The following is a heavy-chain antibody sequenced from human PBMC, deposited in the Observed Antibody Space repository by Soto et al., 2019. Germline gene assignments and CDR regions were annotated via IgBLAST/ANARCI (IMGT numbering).Heavy chain of an antibody. J-gene: IGHJ6*03. V-gene: IGHV1-18*01. CDR1: GYTFTSYG. Sequence: ASVKRSCKASGYTFTSYGISWVRQAPGQGLEWMGWISAYNGNTNYAQKLQGRVTMTTDTSTSTAYMELRSLRSDDTAVYYCARVNSSYYDFYMDVWGKGTTVTVSS. CDR2: ISAYNGNT. D-gene: IGHD3-3*01. CDR3: ARVNSSYYDFYMDV.